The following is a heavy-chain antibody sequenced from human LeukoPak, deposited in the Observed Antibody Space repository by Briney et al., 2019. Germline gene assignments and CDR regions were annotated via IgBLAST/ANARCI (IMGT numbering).Heavy chain of an antibody. CDR2: IFYSGST. Sequence: SETLSLTCTVSGGSISTSNYYWGWIRQPPGKGLEWIGNIFYSGSTYYSPSLKSRVTISVDTSKNQFSLKLSSVTAADTAVYYCARVGAGTFSYYYYYMDVWGKGTTVTISS. D-gene: IGHD6-19*01. CDR1: GGSISTSNYY. J-gene: IGHJ6*03. CDR3: ARVGAGTFSYYYYYMDV. V-gene: IGHV4-39*07.